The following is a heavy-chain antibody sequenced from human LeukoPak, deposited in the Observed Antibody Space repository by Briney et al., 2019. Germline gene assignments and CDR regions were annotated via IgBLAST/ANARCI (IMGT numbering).Heavy chain of an antibody. V-gene: IGHV5-51*01. CDR2: IHPGDSDT. D-gene: IGHD5-24*01. Sequence: PGESLKISCKGSGYSFTSYWIGWGRPMPGKGLEYMGIIHPGDSDTRYSPSFQGQVTISVDRSSSTAYIQWSRLKASDTAMYYCATHPGGLQSGFDNWGQGTLVTVSS. CDR1: GYSFTSYW. J-gene: IGHJ4*02. CDR3: ATHPGGLQSGFDN.